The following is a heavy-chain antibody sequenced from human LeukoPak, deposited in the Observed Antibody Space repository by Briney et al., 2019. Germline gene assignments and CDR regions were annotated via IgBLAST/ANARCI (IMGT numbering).Heavy chain of an antibody. J-gene: IGHJ5*02. V-gene: IGHV4-4*07. CDR2: IYTSGST. CDR3: ARELPLRIAAAGT. D-gene: IGHD6-13*01. Sequence: PSETLSLTCTVSGGSISTNYWSWIRQPAGKGLEWIGRIYTSGSTNYNPSLKSRVTISVDTSKNQFSLKLNSVTAADTAVCYCARELPLRIAAAGTWGQGTLVTVSS. CDR1: GGSISTNY.